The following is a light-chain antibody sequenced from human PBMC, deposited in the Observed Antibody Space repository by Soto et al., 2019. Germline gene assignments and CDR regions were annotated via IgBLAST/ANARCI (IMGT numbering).Light chain of an antibody. CDR1: SSDVGGYNY. V-gene: IGLV2-11*01. CDR3: CSYAGSYTFV. J-gene: IGLJ1*01. Sequence: QSALTQPRSVSGSPGQSVTISCTGTSSDVGGYNYVSWYQQHQGKAPKLMIXXXXXXXXXXXXXXXGSKSGNTASLTISGXXXXXXXXXYCCSYAGSYTFVFGTGTKVTVL. CDR2: XXX.